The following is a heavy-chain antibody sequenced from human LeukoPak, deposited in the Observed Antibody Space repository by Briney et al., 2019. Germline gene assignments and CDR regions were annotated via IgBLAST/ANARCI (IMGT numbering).Heavy chain of an antibody. Sequence: PSETLSLTCTVSGYSITTGYYWGWIRQPPGKGLEWIGSIYHSGSTYYNPSLKSRVTISVDTSKNQFSLKLSSVSAADTAVYYCATPRGQLDDAFDIWGQGTMVTVSS. CDR1: GYSITTGYY. J-gene: IGHJ3*02. CDR3: ATPRGQLDDAFDI. CDR2: IYHSGST. V-gene: IGHV4-38-2*02. D-gene: IGHD6-6*01.